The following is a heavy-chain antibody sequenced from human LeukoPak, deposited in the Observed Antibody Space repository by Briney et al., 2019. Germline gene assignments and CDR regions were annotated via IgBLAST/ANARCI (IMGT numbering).Heavy chain of an antibody. CDR2: ISAYNGNT. CDR3: ARDFVGGNQRPAYNWLDP. D-gene: IGHD3-10*01. CDR1: GYTFTSYG. Sequence: ASVKVSCKASGYTFTSYGISWVRQAPGQGLEWMGWISAYNGNTNYAQKLQGRVTMTTDTSTSTAYMELRSLRSDDTAVYYCARDFVGGNQRPAYNWLDPWGQGTLVTVSS. J-gene: IGHJ5*02. V-gene: IGHV1-18*01.